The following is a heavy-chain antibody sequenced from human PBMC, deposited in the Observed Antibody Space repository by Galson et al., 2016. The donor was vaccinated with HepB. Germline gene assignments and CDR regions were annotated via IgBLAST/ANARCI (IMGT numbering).Heavy chain of an antibody. Sequence: PLRHSCAAAGSALSSHYMGWGRQAPGTGLEWVSTSYSAVSTYYADSVKGRFTISRDNSKNTLYLQMNSLRAEDTALYYCARGRGYSGYASYYGMDVWGQGTTVTVSS. D-gene: IGHD5-12*01. CDR1: GSALSSHY. CDR2: SYSAVST. CDR3: ARGRGYSGYASYYGMDV. J-gene: IGHJ6*02. V-gene: IGHV3-53*01.